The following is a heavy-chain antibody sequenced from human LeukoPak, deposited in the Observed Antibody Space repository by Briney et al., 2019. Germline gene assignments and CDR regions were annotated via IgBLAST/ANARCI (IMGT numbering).Heavy chain of an antibody. J-gene: IGHJ4*02. CDR3: ARPYYDFWSGENPLHY. CDR1: GYIITTYY. V-gene: IGHV1-46*01. D-gene: IGHD3-3*01. CDR2: INPSDGST. Sequence: AASVKVSCKASGYIITTYYMCWVRQAPGQGLEWMGIINPSDGSTSYPQKFQGRVTMTRDTSTSTVYMELSSLRSEGTAVYYCARPYYDFWSGENPLHYWGQGTLVTVSS.